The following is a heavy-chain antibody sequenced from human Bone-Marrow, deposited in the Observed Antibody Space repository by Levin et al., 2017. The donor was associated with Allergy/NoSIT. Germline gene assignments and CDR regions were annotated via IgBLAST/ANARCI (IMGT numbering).Heavy chain of an antibody. J-gene: IGHJ4*02. CDR3: AKWATRETDFEDY. CDR1: GFTFSTHG. CDR2: FSGSGYVT. V-gene: IGHV3-23*01. D-gene: IGHD4-17*01. Sequence: GESLKISCGASGFTFSTHGMSWVRQAPGKGLEWVSSFSGSGYVTFYADSVKGRFTISRDNSKNTLYLQMNSLRAEDTAVYYCAKWATRETDFEDYWGQGTLVTVSS.